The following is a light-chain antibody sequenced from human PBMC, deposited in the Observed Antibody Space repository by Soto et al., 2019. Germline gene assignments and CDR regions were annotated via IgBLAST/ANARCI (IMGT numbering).Light chain of an antibody. V-gene: IGLV2-14*01. J-gene: IGLJ2*01. Sequence: QSALTQPASVSGSPGQSITISCTGTSRDVGGYNYVSWYQQHPGKAPKLMIYEVSNRPSGVSNRFSGSKSGNTASLTISGLQAEDEVDYYCSSYTSSSTLVVFGGGTKVTVL. CDR3: SSYTSSSTLVV. CDR1: SRDVGGYNY. CDR2: EVS.